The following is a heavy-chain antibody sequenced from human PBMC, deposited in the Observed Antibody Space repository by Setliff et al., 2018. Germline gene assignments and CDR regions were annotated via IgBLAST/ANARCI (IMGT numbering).Heavy chain of an antibody. V-gene: IGHV4-61*01. J-gene: IGHJ4*02. CDR2: VYYSGTT. Sequence: ASETLSLTCTVSGGSISGASIRSYYWSWIRQPPGKGLEFIGYVYYSGTTNYDPSLKSRVTISVDTSKNQFSLKLSSVTAADTAIYYCARGGTYRYFDYWGQGTLVTVPQ. CDR1: GGSISGASIRSYY. CDR3: ARGGTYRYFDY.